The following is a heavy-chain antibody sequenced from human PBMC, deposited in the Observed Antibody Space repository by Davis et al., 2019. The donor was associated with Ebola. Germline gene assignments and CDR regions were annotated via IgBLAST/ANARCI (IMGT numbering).Heavy chain of an antibody. CDR2: IRSKANSYAT. CDR3: SVVLLAWPHYYYYGMDV. Sequence: GESLKISCAASGFTFSGSAMHWVRQASGKGLEWVGRIRSKANSYATAYAASVKGRFTISSDDSKNTSYLQMNSLKTEDTAVYYCSVVLLAWPHYYYYGMDVWGQGTTVTVSS. CDR1: GFTFSGSA. D-gene: IGHD2-8*02. V-gene: IGHV3-73*01. J-gene: IGHJ6*02.